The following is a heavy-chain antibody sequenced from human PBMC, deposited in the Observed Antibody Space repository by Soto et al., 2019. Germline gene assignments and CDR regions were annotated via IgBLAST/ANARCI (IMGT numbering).Heavy chain of an antibody. J-gene: IGHJ6*04. CDR2: IRSKAYGGTT. CDR3: TRDRMIWQLVPYSTYYYGMDV. D-gene: IGHD6-6*01. CDR1: GFAFGDYA. Sequence: SLILSCTASGFAFGDYAMSWFRQAPGKGLEWVGFIRSKAYGGTTEYAASVKGRFTISRDDSKSIAYLQMNSLKTEDTAVYYCTRDRMIWQLVPYSTYYYGMDVWGKGTTVTVSS. V-gene: IGHV3-49*03.